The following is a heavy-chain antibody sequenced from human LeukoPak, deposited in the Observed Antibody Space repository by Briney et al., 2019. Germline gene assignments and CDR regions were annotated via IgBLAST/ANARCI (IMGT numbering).Heavy chain of an antibody. CDR2: ISSSSGYI. Sequence: NSGGSLRLSCAASGFTFSSYGMNWVRQAPGKGLEWVSSISSSSGYIYSADSVKGRFTISRDNAKNSLYLQMNSLRAEDTAVYYCAREGYAFDIWGQGTMVTVSS. V-gene: IGHV3-21*04. J-gene: IGHJ3*02. CDR1: GFTFSSYG. CDR3: AREGYAFDI.